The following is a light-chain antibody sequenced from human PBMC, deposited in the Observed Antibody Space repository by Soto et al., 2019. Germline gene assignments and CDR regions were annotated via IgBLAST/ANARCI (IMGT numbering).Light chain of an antibody. CDR3: TSYTNSNTYV. CDR1: SSDVGDYNY. CDR2: EVS. V-gene: IGLV2-14*01. Sequence: QSALPQPASVSGSPEQSITISCTGTSSDVGDYNYVSWYQQHPGKAPKLMIYEVSNRPSGVSNRFSGSKSGNTASLTISGLQAEDEADYYCTSYTNSNTYVFGTGTKLTVL. J-gene: IGLJ1*01.